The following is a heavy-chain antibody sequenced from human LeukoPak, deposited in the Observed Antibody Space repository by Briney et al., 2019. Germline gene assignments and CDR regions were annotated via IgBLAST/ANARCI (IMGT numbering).Heavy chain of an antibody. D-gene: IGHD1-26*01. CDR1: GYTFTTSW. CDR2: FYPSDSDT. Sequence: GESLKISCKGPGYTFTTSWSGWVRQIQGKGLKWMGIFYPSDSDTTSSPSLQGQVSISADKSISAAYLQWSSLKASDIAMYYCARGGTYLGHWGQGTLVTVSS. CDR3: ARGGTYLGH. V-gene: IGHV5-51*01. J-gene: IGHJ4*02.